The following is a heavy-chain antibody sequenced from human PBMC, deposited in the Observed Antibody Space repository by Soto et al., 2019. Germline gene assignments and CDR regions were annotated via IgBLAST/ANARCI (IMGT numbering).Heavy chain of an antibody. CDR3: ARGVAPSGSYSFDY. D-gene: IGHD1-26*01. CDR2: IIPIFGTA. CDR1: GGTFSSYA. J-gene: IGHJ4*02. V-gene: IGHV1-69*13. Sequence: PVASVKVSCKASGGTFSSYAISWVRQAPGQGLEWMGGIIPIFGTANYAQKFQGRVTITADESTSTAYMELSSLRSEDTAVYYCARGVAPSGSYSFDYWGQGTLVTVSS.